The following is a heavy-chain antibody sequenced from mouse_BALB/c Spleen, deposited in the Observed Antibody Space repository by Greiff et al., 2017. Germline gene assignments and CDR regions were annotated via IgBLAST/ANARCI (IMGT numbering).Heavy chain of an antibody. D-gene: IGHD1-2*01. CDR1: GYTFTSYY. J-gene: IGHJ4*01. CDR3: ARSKDYYGCGRDY. V-gene: IGHV1-53*01. CDR2: INPGSGGT. Sequence: QVQLQQPGAELVKPGASVKLSCKASGYTFTSYYMYWVKQRPGQGLEWIGGINPGSGGTNYNEKFKGKATLTADKSSSTAYMQLSSLTSDDSAVYYCARSKDYYGCGRDYWGQGTSVTVSS.